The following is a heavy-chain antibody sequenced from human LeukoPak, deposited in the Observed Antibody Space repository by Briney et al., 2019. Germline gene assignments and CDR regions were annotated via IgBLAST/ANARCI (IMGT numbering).Heavy chain of an antibody. CDR3: ARVRYSSGWCLSYFDY. CDR2: TYYSGST. CDR1: GGSISSYY. D-gene: IGHD6-19*01. V-gene: IGHV4-59*01. Sequence: PSETLSLTCTVSGGSISSYYWSWIRQPPGKGLEWIGYTYYSGSTSYNPSLKSRVTISVDTSKNQFSLKLSSVTAADTAVYYCARVRYSSGWCLSYFDYWGQGTLVTVSS. J-gene: IGHJ4*02.